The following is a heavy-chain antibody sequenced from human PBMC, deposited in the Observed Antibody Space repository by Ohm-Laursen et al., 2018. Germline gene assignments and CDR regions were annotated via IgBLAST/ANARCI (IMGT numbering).Heavy chain of an antibody. V-gene: IGHV3-23*01. J-gene: IGHJ4*02. Sequence: LSLTCAASGFTFSSYALTWVRQAPGKGLEWVSAITGSGGSTYYADSVKGRFTISRDNSKNTLYLQMNSLRAEDTAVYYCAKGCGYDCHYFDFWGQGTLVTVSS. CDR2: ITGSGGST. CDR3: AKGCGYDCHYFDF. D-gene: IGHD5-12*01. CDR1: GFTFSSYA.